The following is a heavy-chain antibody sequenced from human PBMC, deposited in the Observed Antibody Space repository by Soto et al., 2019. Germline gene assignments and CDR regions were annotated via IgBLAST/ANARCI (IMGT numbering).Heavy chain of an antibody. Sequence: SETLSLTCAVSGGSISSGGYSWSWIRQPPGKGLECIGYIYHSGSTYYNPSLKSRVTISVDRSKNQLSLKLSSVTAADTAVYYCARGTTTVTTFDYLGQVTLVTVSS. D-gene: IGHD4-17*01. CDR3: ARGTTTVTTFDY. CDR1: GGSISSGGYS. CDR2: IYHSGST. J-gene: IGHJ4*02. V-gene: IGHV4-30-2*01.